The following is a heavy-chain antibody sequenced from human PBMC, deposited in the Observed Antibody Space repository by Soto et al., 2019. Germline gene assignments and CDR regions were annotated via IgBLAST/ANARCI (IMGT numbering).Heavy chain of an antibody. CDR3: ARARAAMVGDGMDV. CDR1: GGSISSGGYY. V-gene: IGHV4-31*03. CDR2: IYYSGST. D-gene: IGHD5-18*01. Sequence: SETLSLTCTVSGGSISSGGYYWSWIRQHPGKGLEWIGYIYYSGSTYYNPSLKSRVTISVDTSKNQFSLKLSSVTAADTAVYYCARARAAMVGDGMDVWGQGTTVTVS. J-gene: IGHJ6*02.